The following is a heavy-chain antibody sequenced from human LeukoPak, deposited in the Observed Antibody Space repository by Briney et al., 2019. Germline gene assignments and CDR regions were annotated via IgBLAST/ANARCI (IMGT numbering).Heavy chain of an antibody. V-gene: IGHV4-31*03. D-gene: IGHD3-3*01. CDR2: IYYSGST. CDR3: ASKKDFWSGYYTGIIS. Sequence: SETLSLTCTVSGGSISSGGYYWSWIRQHPGKGPEWIGYIYYSGSTYYNPSLKSRVTISVDTSKNQFSLNLSSVTAADTAVYYCASKKDFWSGYYTGIISWGQGTLVTVSS. CDR1: GGSISSGGYY. J-gene: IGHJ5*02.